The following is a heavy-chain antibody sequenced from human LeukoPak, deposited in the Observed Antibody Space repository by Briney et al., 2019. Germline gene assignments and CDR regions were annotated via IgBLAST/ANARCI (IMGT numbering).Heavy chain of an antibody. Sequence: GGSLRLSCAASGFTFDDYAMHWVRQAPGKGLEWVSGISWNSGSIGYADSVKGRFTISRDNAKNSLYLQMNSLRAEDTALYYCAKGITPTMAVAGNWGQGTLVTVSS. D-gene: IGHD6-19*01. V-gene: IGHV3-9*01. CDR2: ISWNSGSI. CDR3: AKGITPTMAVAGN. J-gene: IGHJ4*02. CDR1: GFTFDDYA.